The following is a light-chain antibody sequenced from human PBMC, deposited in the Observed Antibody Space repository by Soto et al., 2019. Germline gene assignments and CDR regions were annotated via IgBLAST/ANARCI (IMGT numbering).Light chain of an antibody. V-gene: IGKV1-39*01. Sequence: DIRMTQSPSSLSASIGDRVTITCRASQSISNYLNWYQVIPGKAPKLLIYAASSLESGVPPKFSGSVSGTDFTLTIRSLQPEDFATYYCQQSYNTPRTFGQGTKVDIK. CDR2: AAS. CDR3: QQSYNTPRT. J-gene: IGKJ1*01. CDR1: QSISNY.